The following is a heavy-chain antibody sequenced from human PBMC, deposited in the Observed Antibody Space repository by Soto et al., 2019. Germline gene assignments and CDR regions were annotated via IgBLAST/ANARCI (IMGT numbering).Heavy chain of an antibody. Sequence: ASVKVSCKVSGCTLTELSMHWVRQAPGKGLEWMGGFDPEDGETIYAQKFQGRVTMTEDTSTDTAYMELSSLRSEDTAVYYCATTLQFRYNWNYYYGMDVWGQGTTVTVSS. CDR2: FDPEDGET. CDR3: ATTLQFRYNWNYYYGMDV. D-gene: IGHD1-20*01. CDR1: GCTLTELS. V-gene: IGHV1-24*01. J-gene: IGHJ6*02.